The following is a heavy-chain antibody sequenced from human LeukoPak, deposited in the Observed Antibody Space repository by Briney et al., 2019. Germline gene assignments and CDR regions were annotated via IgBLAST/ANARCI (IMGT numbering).Heavy chain of an antibody. V-gene: IGHV3-30-3*01. CDR1: GFTFSSYA. CDR3: ARELIPGIAAAGILGY. Sequence: SGGSLRLSCAASGFTFSSYAMHWVRQAPGKGLEWVAVISYDGSNKYYADSVKGRFTISRDNSKNTLYLQMNSLRAEDTAVYYCARELIPGIAAAGILGYWGQGTLVTVSS. J-gene: IGHJ4*02. D-gene: IGHD6-13*01. CDR2: ISYDGSNK.